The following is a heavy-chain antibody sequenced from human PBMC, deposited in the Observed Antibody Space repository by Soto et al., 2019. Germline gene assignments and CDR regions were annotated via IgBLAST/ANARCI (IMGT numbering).Heavy chain of an antibody. D-gene: IGHD3-10*01. Sequence: VQLQESGPGRVKPSETLSLTRTVSGDSVGSGAVYWTWIRQPPGKGLEWIGYMYYTGRTTYNPSLKSRVTISMDASKNQFALNLTSVTAADTAMYYCARDTMAFGFDYWGQGALVTVAS. CDR3: ARDTMAFGFDY. J-gene: IGHJ4*02. CDR1: GDSVGSGAVY. V-gene: IGHV4-61*08. CDR2: MYYTGRT.